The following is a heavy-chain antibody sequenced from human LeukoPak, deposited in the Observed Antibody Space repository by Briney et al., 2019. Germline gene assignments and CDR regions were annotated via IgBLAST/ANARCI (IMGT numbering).Heavy chain of an antibody. Sequence: GGSLRLSCAASGFTFSSYAMHWVRQAPGKGLEWVANIKQDGSEKYYVDSVKGRFTISRDNAKNSLYLQMNSLRAEDTAVYYCARDLDDLLYYYYGMDVWDKGTTVTVSS. CDR2: IKQDGSEK. CDR3: ARDLDDLLYYYYGMDV. J-gene: IGHJ6*04. D-gene: IGHD1-1*01. CDR1: GFTFSSYA. V-gene: IGHV3-7*03.